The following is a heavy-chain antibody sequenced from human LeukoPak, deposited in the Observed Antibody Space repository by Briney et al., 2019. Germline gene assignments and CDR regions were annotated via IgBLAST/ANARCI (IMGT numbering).Heavy chain of an antibody. CDR3: AKDHSGNYPEAFDI. CDR1: GFIFSTYG. V-gene: IGHV3-33*06. CDR2: IWYDGSNK. Sequence: GRSLRLSCAASGFIFSTYGMHWVRQTPGKGLEWVAVIWYDGSNKYYADSVKGRFTISRDNSKNTLYLQMDSLRAEDTAVYYCAKDHSGNYPEAFDIGGQGTMVTVSS. J-gene: IGHJ3*02. D-gene: IGHD1-26*01.